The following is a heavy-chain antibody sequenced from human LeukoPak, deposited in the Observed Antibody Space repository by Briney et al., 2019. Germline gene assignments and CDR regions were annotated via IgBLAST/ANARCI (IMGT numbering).Heavy chain of an antibody. D-gene: IGHD3-10*01. CDR3: ARDQNQLWFGELLFDY. J-gene: IGHJ4*02. V-gene: IGHV3-21*01. CDR1: GFTFSSYS. CDR2: ISSSSSYI. Sequence: GGSLRLSCAASGFTFSSYSMNWVRQAPGKGREWVSSISSSSSYIYYADSVKGRFTISRDNAKNSLYLQMNSLRAEDTAVYYCARDQNQLWFGELLFDYWGQGTLVTVSS.